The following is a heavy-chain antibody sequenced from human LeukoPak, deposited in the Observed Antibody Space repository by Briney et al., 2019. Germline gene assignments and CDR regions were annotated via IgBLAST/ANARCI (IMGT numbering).Heavy chain of an antibody. Sequence: SETLSLTCTVSGGSVTTSTYYWGWIRQPPGEGLEWIGTIKNSGITHYNPSLKSRLTMSVDTSKNQFSLKLNSVTAADTAVYYCATRRSGSYSEYWGQGILVTVSS. D-gene: IGHD1-26*01. V-gene: IGHV4-39*01. J-gene: IGHJ4*02. CDR1: GGSVTTSTYY. CDR2: IKNSGIT. CDR3: ATRRSGSYSEY.